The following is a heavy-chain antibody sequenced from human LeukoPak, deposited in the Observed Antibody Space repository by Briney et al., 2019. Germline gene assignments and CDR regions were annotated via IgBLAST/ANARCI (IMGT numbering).Heavy chain of an antibody. CDR3: ARVVAAAGTLTPHDAFDI. Sequence: SVKVSCKASGGTFSSYAISWVRQAPGQGLEWMGGIIPIFGTANYAQKFQGRVTITTDESTSTAYMELSRLRSDDTAVYYCARVVAAAGTLTPHDAFDIWGQGTMVAVSS. CDR1: GGTFSSYA. CDR2: IIPIFGTA. J-gene: IGHJ3*02. D-gene: IGHD6-13*01. V-gene: IGHV1-69*05.